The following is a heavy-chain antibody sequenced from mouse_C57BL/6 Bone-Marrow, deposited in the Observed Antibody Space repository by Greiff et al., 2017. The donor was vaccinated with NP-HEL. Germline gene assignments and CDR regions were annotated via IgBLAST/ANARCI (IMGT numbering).Heavy chain of an antibody. D-gene: IGHD1-1*01. CDR2: ISSGSSTI. V-gene: IGHV5-17*01. CDR3: ARRLYYGSDFDD. Sequence: EVKLVESGGGLVKPGGSLKLSCAASGFTFSDYGMHWVRQAPEKGLEWVAYISSGSSTIYYADTVKGRFTISRDNAKNTLFLQMTSLRSEDTAMYYCARRLYYGSDFDDWGQGTTLTVSS. CDR1: GFTFSDYG. J-gene: IGHJ2*01.